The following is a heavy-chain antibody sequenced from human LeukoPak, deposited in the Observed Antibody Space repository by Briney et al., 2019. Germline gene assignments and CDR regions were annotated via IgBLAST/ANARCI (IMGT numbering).Heavy chain of an antibody. CDR3: AATRGI. CDR2: IFDSGTT. V-gene: IGHV4-59*01. D-gene: IGHD5-12*01. CDR1: GGSISSSY. Sequence: PSETLSLTCTVSGGSISSSYWSWIRQPPGKGLEWMGYIFDSGTTNYNPSLKSRVSISADTSKNQFSLKLTSVTAVDTAVYYCAATRGIWGQGTMVTVSS. J-gene: IGHJ3*02.